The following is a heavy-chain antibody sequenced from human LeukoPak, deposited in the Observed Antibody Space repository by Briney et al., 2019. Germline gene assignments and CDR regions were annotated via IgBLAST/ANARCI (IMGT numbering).Heavy chain of an antibody. CDR2: IKLDGSEK. V-gene: IGHV3-7*03. CDR3: ARDQYDTWSRRGNFDS. D-gene: IGHD3/OR15-3a*01. Sequence: GGSLRLSCVASGFSFGKYWMSWVRQAPGKGLEWVANIKLDGSEKNYVDSVKGRFTISGDNTKNSLYLQMNSLRAEDTAVFYCARDQYDTWSRRGNFDSWGQGTLVIVSS. CDR1: GFSFGKYW. J-gene: IGHJ4*02.